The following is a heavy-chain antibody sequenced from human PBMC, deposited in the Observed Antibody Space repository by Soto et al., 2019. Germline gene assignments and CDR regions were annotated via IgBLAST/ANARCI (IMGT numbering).Heavy chain of an antibody. CDR3: ASYREQLVLYGMDV. D-gene: IGHD6-13*01. V-gene: IGHV1-18*01. CDR1: GYTFTSYV. CDR2: ISAYNGNT. Sequence: QVQLVQSGAEVKKPGASVKVSCKASGYTFTSYVISWVRQAPGQGLEWMGWISAYNGNTNYAQKLQGRVTMTTDTPTSTAYIELRSLRSDDTAVYYCASYREQLVLYGMDVWGQGTTVTVSS. J-gene: IGHJ6*02.